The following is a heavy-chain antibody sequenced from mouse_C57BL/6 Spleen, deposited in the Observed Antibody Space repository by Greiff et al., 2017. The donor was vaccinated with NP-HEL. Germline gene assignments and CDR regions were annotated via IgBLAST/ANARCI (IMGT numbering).Heavy chain of an antibody. V-gene: IGHV1-15*01. J-gene: IGHJ1*03. CDR1: GYTFTDYE. CDR3: TWVGREGYVDV. CDR2: IDPETGGT. D-gene: IGHD4-1*01. Sequence: QVQLQQSGAELVRPGASVTLSCKASGYTFTDYEMHWVKQTPVHGLEWIGAIDPETGGTAYNQKFKGKAILTADKSSSTAYMELRSLTSEDSAVYYCTWVGREGYVDVWGTGTTVTVSS.